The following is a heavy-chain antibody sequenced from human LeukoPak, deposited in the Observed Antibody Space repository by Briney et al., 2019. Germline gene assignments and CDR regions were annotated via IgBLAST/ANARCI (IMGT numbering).Heavy chain of an antibody. D-gene: IGHD1-14*01. CDR1: GYTFTGYY. CDR3: ARGLPSGNRYFDL. V-gene: IGHV1-2*02. CDR2: INPNSGGT. J-gene: IGHJ2*01. Sequence: ASVKVSCKASGYTFTGYYMHWVRQAPGQGLEWMGWINPNSGGTNYAQKFQGRVTMTRDTSISTAYMELSRLRSDDTAVYYCARGLPSGNRYFDLWGRGTLVTVSS.